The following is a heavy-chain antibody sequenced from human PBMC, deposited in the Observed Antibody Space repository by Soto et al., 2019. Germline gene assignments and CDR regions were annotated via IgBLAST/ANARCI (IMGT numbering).Heavy chain of an antibody. Sequence: PGGSLRLSCAASGFTFSDAWMNWVRQAPGKGLEWISYINSGSTSVFYADSVKGRFTISRDNAKNSLYLQMNSPRAEDTAVYYCGSSASPDAYWGQGTLVTVSS. CDR1: GFTFSDAW. CDR3: GSSASPDAY. J-gene: IGHJ4*02. V-gene: IGHV3-48*01. D-gene: IGHD3-22*01. CDR2: INSGSTSV.